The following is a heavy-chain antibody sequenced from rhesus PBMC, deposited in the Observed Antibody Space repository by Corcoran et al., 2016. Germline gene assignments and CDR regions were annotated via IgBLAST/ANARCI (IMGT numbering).Heavy chain of an antibody. V-gene: IGHV4-122*02. D-gene: IGHD4-29*01. Sequence: QVQLQESGPGLVKPSETLSLTCAVSGGSISSGYYYWSWIRQPPGKGLEWIGYITYSGSTSYNPSLKSRVTISRDTSKSQFSLKLSSVTAADTAVYYCAREGTVADDYWGQGVLVTVSS. CDR2: ITYSGST. CDR3: AREGTVADDY. J-gene: IGHJ4*01. CDR1: GGSISSGYYY.